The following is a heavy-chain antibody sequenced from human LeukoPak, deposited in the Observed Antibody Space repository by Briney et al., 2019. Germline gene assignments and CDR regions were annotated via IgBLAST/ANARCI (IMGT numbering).Heavy chain of an antibody. J-gene: IGHJ6*03. CDR1: GGSFSGYY. D-gene: IGHD4-23*01. Sequence: SETLSLTCAVYGGSFSGYYWSWIRQPPGKGLEWIGEINHSGSTNYNPFLKSRVTISVDTSKNQFSLKLSSVTAADTAVYYCARGRRVTPYYYMDVWGKGTTVTVSS. CDR3: ARGRRVTPYYYMDV. V-gene: IGHV4-34*01. CDR2: INHSGST.